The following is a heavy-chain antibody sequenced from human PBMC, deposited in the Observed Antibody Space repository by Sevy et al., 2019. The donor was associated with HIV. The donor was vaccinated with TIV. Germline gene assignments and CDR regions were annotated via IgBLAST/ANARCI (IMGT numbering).Heavy chain of an antibody. CDR3: ARDTREKSFDY. Sequence: ASVKVSCKAFGYTFTSYTISWVRQAPGQGLEWMGWINTYNGNTNRAHKVQGRVTLTTDTTSKAYLELRGLRYDDTAVYYCARDTREKSFDYWGQGTVVTVSS. CDR1: GYTFTSYT. CDR2: INTYNGNT. J-gene: IGHJ4*02. V-gene: IGHV1-18*01.